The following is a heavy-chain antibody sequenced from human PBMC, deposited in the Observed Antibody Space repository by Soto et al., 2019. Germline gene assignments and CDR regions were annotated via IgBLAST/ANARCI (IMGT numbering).Heavy chain of an antibody. D-gene: IGHD1-26*01. V-gene: IGHV3-49*04. Sequence: CDDFAITCVRQAPGKGLEGVGIIKKKSYQETIEYEEDVKGRFNMSRDTSKGIAYLQMNSLNIKDSAVYYCSGAELPDTAYFYPYCGQGT. CDR1: CDDFA. CDR2: IKKKSYQETI. J-gene: IGHJ4*02. CDR3: SGAELPDTAYFYPY.